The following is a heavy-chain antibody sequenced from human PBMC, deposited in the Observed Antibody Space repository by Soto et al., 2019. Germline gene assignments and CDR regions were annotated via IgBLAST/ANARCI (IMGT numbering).Heavy chain of an antibody. V-gene: IGHV3-23*01. CDR2: ISGSGGST. J-gene: IGHJ6*02. Sequence: GGSLRLSCAASGFTFSSYAMSWVRQAPGKGLEWVSAISGSGGSTYYADSVKGRFTISRDNSKNTLYLQMNSLRAEDTAVYYCAEDYYDSSGYYYGEDYYGMNVWGQGTTVTVSS. D-gene: IGHD3-22*01. CDR3: AEDYYDSSGYYYGEDYYGMNV. CDR1: GFTFSSYA.